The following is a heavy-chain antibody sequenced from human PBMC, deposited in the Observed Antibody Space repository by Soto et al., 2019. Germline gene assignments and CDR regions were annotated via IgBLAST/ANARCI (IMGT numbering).Heavy chain of an antibody. CDR1: GSSISSSSYN. CDR2: IYYSGST. D-gene: IGHD6-13*01. Sequence: QLQLQESGPGLVKPSETLSLTCTVSGSSISSSSYNWGWIRQPPGKGLEWIGSIYYSGSTYYNPSLKSRVTISVDTSKNQFSLKLSSVTAADTAVYYCARQVADTFDYWGQGTLVTVSS. V-gene: IGHV4-39*01. J-gene: IGHJ4*02. CDR3: ARQVADTFDY.